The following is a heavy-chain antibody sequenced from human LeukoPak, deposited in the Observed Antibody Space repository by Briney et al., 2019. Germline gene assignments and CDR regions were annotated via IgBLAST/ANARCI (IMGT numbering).Heavy chain of an antibody. CDR3: AKDLSTVSSWYYFDY. CDR1: GFTFSSCS. Sequence: GGSLRLSCAASGFTFSSCSMHWVRQAPGKGLEWVAVISYDGSQKFYADSVKGRFTISRDNSKNTLYLQMNSLRAEDTAVYYCAKDLSTVSSWYYFDYWGQGTLVTVSS. J-gene: IGHJ4*02. V-gene: IGHV3-30-3*01. CDR2: ISYDGSQK. D-gene: IGHD6-13*01.